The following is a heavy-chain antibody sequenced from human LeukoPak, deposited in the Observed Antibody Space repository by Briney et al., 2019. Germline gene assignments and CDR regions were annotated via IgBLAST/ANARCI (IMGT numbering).Heavy chain of an antibody. Sequence: SETLSLTCTVSGGSISSYYWSWIRQPPGKGLEWIGYIYYSGSTNYNPSLKSRVTISVDTSKNQFSLKLSSVTAAGTAVYYCARGSLYSGSYYRVGLNWFDPWGQGTLVTVSS. V-gene: IGHV4-59*01. CDR3: ARGSLYSGSYYRVGLNWFDP. CDR1: GGSISSYY. J-gene: IGHJ5*02. D-gene: IGHD1-26*01. CDR2: IYYSGST.